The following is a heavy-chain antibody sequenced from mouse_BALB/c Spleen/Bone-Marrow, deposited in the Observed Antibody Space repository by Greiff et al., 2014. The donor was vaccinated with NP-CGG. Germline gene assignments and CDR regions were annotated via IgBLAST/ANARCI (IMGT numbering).Heavy chain of an antibody. CDR2: IHPNSGNT. CDR1: GYTFTSSW. CDR3: AREKIYGNYLWYFDV. Sequence: VQLQESGSVLVRPGASVKLSCKASGYTFTSSWMHWAKQRPGQGLEWIGEIHPNSGNTNYNEKFKGKATLTVDTSSSTAYVDLSSLTSGDSAVYYCAREKIYGNYLWYFDVRGAGTTVTVSS. V-gene: IGHV1S130*01. D-gene: IGHD2-1*01. J-gene: IGHJ1*01.